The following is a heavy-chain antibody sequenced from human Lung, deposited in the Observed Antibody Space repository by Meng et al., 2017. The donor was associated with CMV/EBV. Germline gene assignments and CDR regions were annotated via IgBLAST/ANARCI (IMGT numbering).Heavy chain of an antibody. J-gene: IGHJ3*02. CDR2: IKQDGSEK. CDR3: ARDRYFDWLGDAFDI. V-gene: IGHV3-7*01. Sequence: SXAASGFTFSSYWMSWVRQAPGKGLEWVANIKQDGSEKYYVDSVKGRFTISRDNAKNSLYLQMNSLRAEDTAVYYCARDRYFDWLGDAFDIWGQGTMVXVSS. CDR1: GFTFSSYW. D-gene: IGHD3-9*01.